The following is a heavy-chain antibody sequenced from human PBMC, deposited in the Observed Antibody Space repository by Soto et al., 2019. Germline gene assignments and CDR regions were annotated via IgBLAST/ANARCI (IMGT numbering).Heavy chain of an antibody. J-gene: IGHJ6*02. V-gene: IGHV4-59*01. CDR3: ARMRGAGNYYYYGMDV. Sequence: ETLSLTCTVSGGSISSYYWSWIRQPPGKGLEWIGYIYYSGSTNYNPSLKSRVTISVDTSKNQFSLKLSSVTAADTAVYYCARMRGAGNYYYYGMDVWGQGTTVTVSS. CDR1: GGSISSYY. CDR2: IYYSGST. D-gene: IGHD6-19*01.